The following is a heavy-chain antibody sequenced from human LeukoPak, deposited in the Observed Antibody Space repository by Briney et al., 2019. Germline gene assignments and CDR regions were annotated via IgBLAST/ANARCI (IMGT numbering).Heavy chain of an antibody. CDR1: GGTFNSFG. CDR2: IIPILGIA. Sequence: ASVKVSCKASGGTFNSFGINWVRQAPGQGLEWMGRIIPILGIANYAQKFQGRVTITADKSTSTAYMELSSLRSEDTAVYYCASARSGYRRYYYYYGMDVWGQGTTVTVSS. D-gene: IGHD3-3*01. J-gene: IGHJ6*02. CDR3: ASARSGYRRYYYYYGMDV. V-gene: IGHV1-69*04.